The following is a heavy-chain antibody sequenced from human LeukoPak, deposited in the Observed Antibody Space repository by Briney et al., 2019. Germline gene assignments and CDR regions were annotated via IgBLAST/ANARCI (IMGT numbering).Heavy chain of an antibody. V-gene: IGHV1-46*01. CDR3: ARDQGGAAAAPGYFQH. Sequence: ASVKVSCKASGYTFTSYYMHWVRQAPGQGLEWMGIINPSGGSTSYAQKFQGRVTMTRDTSTSTVYMELSSLRSEDTAVYYCARDQGGAAAAPGYFQHWGQGTLVTVPS. CDR1: GYTFTSYY. J-gene: IGHJ1*01. D-gene: IGHD6-13*01. CDR2: INPSGGST.